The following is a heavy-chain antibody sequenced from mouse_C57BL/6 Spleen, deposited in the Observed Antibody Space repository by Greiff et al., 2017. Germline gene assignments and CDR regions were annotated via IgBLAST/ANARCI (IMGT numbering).Heavy chain of an antibody. V-gene: IGHV1-26*01. CDR1: GYTFTDYY. D-gene: IGHD3-2*02. CDR3: AKNEDSSGYVQFAY. J-gene: IGHJ3*01. CDR2: INPNNGGT. Sequence: EVQLQQSGPVLVKPGASVKISCKASGYTFTDYYMNWVKQRHGKSLEWIGDINPNNGGTSYNQPFTGKATLTVDQSSSTAYMELRSLTYEDSAFYYGAKNEDSSGYVQFAYWGQGTLVTVSA.